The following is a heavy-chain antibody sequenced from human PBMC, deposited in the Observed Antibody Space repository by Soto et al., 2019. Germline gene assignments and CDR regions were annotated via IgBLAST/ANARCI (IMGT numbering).Heavy chain of an antibody. V-gene: IGHV3-30-3*01. CDR3: ARGDREDIAVVIGARPGEYGVDV. CDR2: ISYDGSNK. Sequence: QVQLVESGGGVVQPGRSLRLSCAASGFTFRIYAMHWVRQAPCKGLECVAVISYDGSNKFYRDSVKGRFTISRDNSKNTLYLQINSLRYEDTAVYYCARGDREDIAVVIGARPGEYGVDVWGQWTTVTVSS. D-gene: IGHD2-15*01. CDR1: GFTFRIYA. J-gene: IGHJ6*02.